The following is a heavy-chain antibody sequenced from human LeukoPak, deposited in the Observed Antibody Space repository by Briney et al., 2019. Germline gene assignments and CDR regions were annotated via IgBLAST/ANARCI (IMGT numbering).Heavy chain of an antibody. D-gene: IGHD4-23*01. Sequence: PGGSLRLSCAASGFTFSSYEMNWVRQAPGKGLEWVSYISSSGSTIYYADSVKGRFTISRDNAKNSLYLQMNSLRAEDTAVYYCARDYGGKGTFDHWGQGTLVTVSS. V-gene: IGHV3-48*03. J-gene: IGHJ4*02. CDR1: GFTFSSYE. CDR3: ARDYGGKGTFDH. CDR2: ISSSGSTI.